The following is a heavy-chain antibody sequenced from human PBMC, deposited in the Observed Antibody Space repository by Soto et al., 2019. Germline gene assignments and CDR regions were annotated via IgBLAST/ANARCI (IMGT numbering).Heavy chain of an antibody. D-gene: IGHD3-3*01. J-gene: IGHJ6*02. CDR2: IYYSGST. CDR1: GGSISSGGYY. CDR3: ARGPRNYDFWSGYHDYYYYGMDV. V-gene: IGHV4-31*03. Sequence: SETLSLTCTVSGGSISSGGYYWSWIRQHPGKGLEWIGYIYYSGSTYYNPSLKSRVTISVDTSKNQFSLKLSSVTAADTAVYYCARGPRNYDFWSGYHDYYYYGMDVWGQGTTVTVSS.